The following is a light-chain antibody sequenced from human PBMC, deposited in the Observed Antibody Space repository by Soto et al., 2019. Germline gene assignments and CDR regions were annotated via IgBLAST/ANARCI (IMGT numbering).Light chain of an antibody. Sequence: QSALTQPLSVSGSPGQSVTISCSGTSSDVGGYEYVSWYQQHPGKAPRLLIYHVGQRPSGVPDRFSGSKSGTTASLTISGLQADDEAEYFCSSYTACRNFVFGGGKKLTV. CDR3: SSYTACRNFV. J-gene: IGLJ2*01. CDR2: HVG. V-gene: IGLV2-11*01. CDR1: SSDVGGYEY.